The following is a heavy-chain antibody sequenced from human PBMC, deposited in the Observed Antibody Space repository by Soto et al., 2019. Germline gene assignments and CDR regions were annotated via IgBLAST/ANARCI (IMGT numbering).Heavy chain of an antibody. CDR2: ISANNDHT. D-gene: IGHD2-2*01. V-gene: IGHV1-18*01. J-gene: IGHJ4*02. CDR1: GYTLNTYG. Sequence: QVQLVQSGAEVKKPGASVKVSCKASGYTLNTYGITWVRQAPGQGLEWMGWISANNDHTNYPQKLQGRVTMTTDTSTRTAYMELTSLTSDDTTVYYCARATYRDYSAQRTLDTVAS. CDR3: ARATYRDY.